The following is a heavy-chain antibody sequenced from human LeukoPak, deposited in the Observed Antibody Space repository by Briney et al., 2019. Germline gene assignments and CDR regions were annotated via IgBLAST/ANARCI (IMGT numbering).Heavy chain of an antibody. Sequence: GGSLRLSCAASGFTVSSYYLTWVRQAPGKGLEWVSVIYSGGSTYYADSVKGRVAISRDNSKNTVFLQMNNVRAEDTAVYYCARSYSNHLFGMDVWGQGTTVTVSS. J-gene: IGHJ6*02. V-gene: IGHV3-66*01. CDR3: ARSYSNHLFGMDV. CDR1: GFTVSSYY. CDR2: IYSGGST. D-gene: IGHD4-11*01.